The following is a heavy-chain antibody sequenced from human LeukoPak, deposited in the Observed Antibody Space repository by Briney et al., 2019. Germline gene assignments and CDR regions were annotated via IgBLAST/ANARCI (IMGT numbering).Heavy chain of an antibody. CDR2: INHSGST. CDR1: GESLSGYY. V-gene: IGHV4-34*01. Sequence: PSETLSLTCAVYGESLSGYYWSWIRQPPGKGLEWIGEINHSGSTNYNPPLKSRVTISVDMSKNQFSLKRTSVTAADTAVYYCARGVQYSSNWYFDLWGRGTLVTVSS. CDR3: ARGVQYSSNWYFDL. D-gene: IGHD6-13*01. J-gene: IGHJ2*01.